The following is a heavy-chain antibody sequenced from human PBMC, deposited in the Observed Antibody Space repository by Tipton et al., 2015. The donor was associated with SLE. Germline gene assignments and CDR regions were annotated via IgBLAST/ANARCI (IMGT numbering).Heavy chain of an antibody. V-gene: IGHV4-39*01. CDR2: IYYSGTT. CDR1: TFSGYF. D-gene: IGHD3-3*01. J-gene: IGHJ5*02. Sequence: TFSGYFMDWIRQPPGKGLEWIGTIYYSGTTYYNPSLQSRVTISKDTSKNQFSLKLYSVTAADTAVYYCARRQYGVGHTWGQGTLVTVSS. CDR3: ARRQYGVGHT.